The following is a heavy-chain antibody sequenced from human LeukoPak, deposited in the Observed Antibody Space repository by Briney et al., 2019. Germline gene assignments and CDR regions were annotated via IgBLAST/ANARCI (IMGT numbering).Heavy chain of an antibody. V-gene: IGHV3-48*01. J-gene: IGHJ5*02. D-gene: IGHD6-13*01. CDR3: AKSHEAAWFSNWFDP. Sequence: PGGSLRLSCAASGFTFSSYSMNWVRQAPGKGLEWVSYISSSSSTIYYADSVKGRFTISRDNAKNTLYLQMNSLRAEDTAVYYCAKSHEAAWFSNWFDPWGQGTLVTVSS. CDR2: ISSSSSTI. CDR1: GFTFSSYS.